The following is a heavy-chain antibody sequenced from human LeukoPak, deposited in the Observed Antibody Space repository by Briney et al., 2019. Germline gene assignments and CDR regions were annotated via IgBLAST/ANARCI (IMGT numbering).Heavy chain of an antibody. Sequence: GSLRLSCAASGFTVSSNYMSWVRQAPGKGLEWVSVIYSGGSTYYADSVKGRFTISRDNSKNTLYLQMNSLRAEDTAVYYCARDLGDYDSSGYYDAFDIWGQGTMVTVSS. CDR1: GFTVSSNY. CDR2: IYSGGST. V-gene: IGHV3-53*01. CDR3: ARDLGDYDSSGYYDAFDI. D-gene: IGHD3-22*01. J-gene: IGHJ3*02.